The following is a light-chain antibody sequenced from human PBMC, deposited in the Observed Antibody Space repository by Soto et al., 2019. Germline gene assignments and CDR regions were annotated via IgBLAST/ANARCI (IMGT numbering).Light chain of an antibody. CDR3: QQRYSWPPLT. CDR2: DAS. J-gene: IGKJ4*01. V-gene: IGKV3-11*01. Sequence: EVVLTQSPATLSLSPGERATLSCRASQSVYQYLAWYQQKPGQAPRILIYDASNRATGIPARFSGTGSGTDLTLTISSLQPEDFAVYYCQQRYSWPPLTFGGGTKVEIK. CDR1: QSVYQY.